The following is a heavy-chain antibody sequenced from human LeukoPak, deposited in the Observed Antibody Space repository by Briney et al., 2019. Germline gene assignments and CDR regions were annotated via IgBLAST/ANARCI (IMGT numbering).Heavy chain of an antibody. CDR2: ISYDGSNK. D-gene: IGHD4-11*01. V-gene: IGHV3-30*03. CDR1: GLTFRSYG. CDR3: ATLMPQVTTDY. Sequence: GGSLRLSCAASGLTFRSYGLHWVRQAPGKGLEWVAVISYDGSNKYYADSVKGRFTISRDNSKNTLYLQMNSLRAEDTAVYYCATLMPQVTTDYCGEGSLVIVSS. J-gene: IGHJ4*02.